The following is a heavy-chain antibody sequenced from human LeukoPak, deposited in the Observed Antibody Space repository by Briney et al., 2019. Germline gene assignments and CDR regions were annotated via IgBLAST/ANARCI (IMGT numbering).Heavy chain of an antibody. D-gene: IGHD6-13*01. CDR2: IYSDGTT. CDR1: GFSVSNNF. J-gene: IGHJ4*02. CDR3: ARDPPPATGAQTGDC. Sequence: PGGSLRLSCAASGFSVSNNFMTWVRQAPGKGLERVSAIYSDGTTYYADSVTGRFSISRDNAKNTLYLQMNSLRVEDTAVYYCARDPPPATGAQTGDCWGQGTLVTVSS. V-gene: IGHV3-53*01.